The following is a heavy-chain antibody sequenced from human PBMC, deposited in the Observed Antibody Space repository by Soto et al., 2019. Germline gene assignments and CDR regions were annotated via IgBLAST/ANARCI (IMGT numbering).Heavy chain of an antibody. CDR3: AKDKCAYESSGYYYDY. CDR2: IRGSGGST. J-gene: IGHJ4*02. V-gene: IGHV3-23*01. Sequence: EVQLLESGGGLVQPGGSLRLSCAASGFTFSSYAMSWVRQAPGKGLEWVSAIRGSGGSTYYADSVKGRFTISRDNSKNTLYLQMNSLRAEDTAVYYCAKDKCAYESSGYYYDYWGQGTLVTVSS. D-gene: IGHD3-22*01. CDR1: GFTFSSYA.